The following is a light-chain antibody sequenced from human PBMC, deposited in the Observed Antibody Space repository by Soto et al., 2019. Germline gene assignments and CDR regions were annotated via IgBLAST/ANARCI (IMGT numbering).Light chain of an antibody. J-gene: IGKJ1*01. V-gene: IGKV1-12*01. Sequence: DIQMTQSPSSVSASVVDRVTITCRSSEDISTWLAWYQQKPGKAPKLLIYAASTLQSGVPSRFSGSGSGTDFTLTISCLQSEDFATYYCQQYYSYPRTFGQGTKVDIK. CDR3: QQYYSYPRT. CDR1: EDISTW. CDR2: AAS.